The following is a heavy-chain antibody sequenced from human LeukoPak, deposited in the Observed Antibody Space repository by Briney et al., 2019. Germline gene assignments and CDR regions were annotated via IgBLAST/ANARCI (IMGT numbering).Heavy chain of an antibody. CDR1: AYTFTSCG. D-gene: IGHD6-25*01. CDR2: ISAYNGNT. Sequence: GASVKASCKASAYTFTSCGISWVRQAPGQGLEWLGWISAYNGNTNYAQKLQGRVTLTTDTSTSTAYMEVRSLRSDDAAVYYCARDYPTAAVRIDYWGQGTLVTVSS. CDR3: ARDYPTAAVRIDY. J-gene: IGHJ4*02. V-gene: IGHV1-18*01.